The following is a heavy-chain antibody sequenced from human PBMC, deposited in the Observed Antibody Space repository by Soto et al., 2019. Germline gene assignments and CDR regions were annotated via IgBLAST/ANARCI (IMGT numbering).Heavy chain of an antibody. D-gene: IGHD3-22*01. CDR2: IVPFFKGT. J-gene: IGHJ6*02. CDR1: GGTFSGDA. Sequence: QVQLVQSGAEVKKPGSWVKVSCKASGGTFSGDAISWLRQAPGQGLERMGQIVPFFKGTKYAQKFQGRVTITADDSTSTAFLDLSSLRSEDTAVYFCARDVSVNYYDSTYYYYAMDVWGQGTTVTVSS. V-gene: IGHV1-69*12. CDR3: ARDVSVNYYDSTYYYYAMDV.